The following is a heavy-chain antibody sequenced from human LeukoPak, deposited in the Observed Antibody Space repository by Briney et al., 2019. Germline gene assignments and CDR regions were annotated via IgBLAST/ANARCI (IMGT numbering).Heavy chain of an antibody. CDR2: INHSGST. D-gene: IGHD6-13*01. V-gene: IGHV4-34*01. CDR1: GGSFSGYY. J-gene: IGHJ4*02. CDR3: ARGPLVYSSSWYGSDY. Sequence: SETLSLTCAAYGGSFSGYYWSWIRQPPGKGLEWIGEINHSGSTNYNPSLKSRVTISVDTSKNQFSLKLSSVTAADTAVYYCARGPLVYSSSWYGSDYWGQGTLVTVSS.